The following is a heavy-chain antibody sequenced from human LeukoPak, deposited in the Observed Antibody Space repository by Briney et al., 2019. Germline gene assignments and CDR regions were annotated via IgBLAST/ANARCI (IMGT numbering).Heavy chain of an antibody. J-gene: IGHJ4*02. CDR3: AKDVNVLMVYLF. CDR2: ISSSSSYI. CDR1: GFTFSSYS. D-gene: IGHD2-8*01. Sequence: PGGSLRLSCAASGFTFSSYSMNWVRQAPGKGLEWVSSISSSSSYIYYADSVKGRFTISRDNAKNSLYLQMNSLRAEDTAVYYCAKDVNVLMVYLFWGQGTLVTVSS. V-gene: IGHV3-21*04.